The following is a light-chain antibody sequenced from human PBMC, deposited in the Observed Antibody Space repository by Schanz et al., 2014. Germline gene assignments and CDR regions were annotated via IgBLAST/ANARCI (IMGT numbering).Light chain of an antibody. CDR3: CSYAGSRNLV. Sequence: QSALTQPASVSGSPGQSITISCTGTSSDVGGYNYVSWYQQHPGKAPKVIVYDVNNRPSGVSNRFSGSKSGNTASLTISGLQAEDEADYYCCSYAGSRNLVFGGGTKLTVL. CDR1: SSDVGGYNY. V-gene: IGLV2-14*01. J-gene: IGLJ2*01. CDR2: DVN.